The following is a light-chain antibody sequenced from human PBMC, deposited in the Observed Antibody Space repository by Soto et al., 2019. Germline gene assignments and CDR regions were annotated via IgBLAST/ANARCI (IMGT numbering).Light chain of an antibody. CDR3: SSYTSSSTLCV. CDR1: SSDVGGYNY. Sequence: QSVLTKPASVPRSPGQSITLSCTGTSSDVGGYNYVSWYQQHPGKAPKLMIYDVSNRPSGVSNRFSGSKSGNTASLTISGLQAEDEADYYCSSYTSSSTLCVFGTGTKVTVL. J-gene: IGLJ1*01. V-gene: IGLV2-14*01. CDR2: DVS.